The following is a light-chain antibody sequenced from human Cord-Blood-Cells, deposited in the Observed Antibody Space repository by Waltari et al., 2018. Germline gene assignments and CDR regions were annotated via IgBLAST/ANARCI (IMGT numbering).Light chain of an antibody. CDR3: QAWDSSTDVV. CDR2: QDS. Sequence: SYGLTQPPSVSVSPGQTASITCSGDKLGDKYACWYQQKPGQSPELVIYQDSKRPSGIPERFSGSNSGNTATLTISGTQAMDEADYYCQAWDSSTDVVFGGGTKLTVL. J-gene: IGLJ2*01. V-gene: IGLV3-1*01. CDR1: KLGDKY.